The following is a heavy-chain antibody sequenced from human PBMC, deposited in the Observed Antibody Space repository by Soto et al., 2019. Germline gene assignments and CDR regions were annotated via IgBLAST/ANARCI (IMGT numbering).Heavy chain of an antibody. V-gene: IGHV4-30-2*01. Sequence: SETLSLTCAVSGGSISSGGYSWSWIRQPPGKGLEWIGYIYHSGSTYYNPSLKSRVTISVDRSKNQFSLKLSSVTAADTAVYYCARGIAARLYNNWFDPWGQGTLVTVSS. CDR2: IYHSGST. D-gene: IGHD6-6*01. CDR3: ARGIAARLYNNWFDP. J-gene: IGHJ5*02. CDR1: GGSISSGGYS.